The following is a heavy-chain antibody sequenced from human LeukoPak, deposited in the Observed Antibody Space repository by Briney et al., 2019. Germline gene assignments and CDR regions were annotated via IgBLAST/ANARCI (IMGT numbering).Heavy chain of an antibody. CDR2: ISSSSSYI. V-gene: IGHV3-21*01. CDR1: GFTFSSYS. J-gene: IGHJ4*02. D-gene: IGHD3-3*01. CDR3: AREYYDFWSGYLDY. Sequence: GTSLRLSCAASGFTFSSYSMNWVRQAPGKGLEWVSSISSSSSYIYYADSVKGRFTISRDNAKNSLYLQMNSLRAEDTAVYYCAREYYDFWSGYLDYWGQGTLVTVSS.